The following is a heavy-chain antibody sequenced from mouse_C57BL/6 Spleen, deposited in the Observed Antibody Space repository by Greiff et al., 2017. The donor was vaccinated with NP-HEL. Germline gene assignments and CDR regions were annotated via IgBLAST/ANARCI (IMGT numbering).Heavy chain of an antibody. CDR3: ARHAGSSWYFDV. V-gene: IGHV5-12*01. CDR1: GFTFSDYY. CDR2: ISNGGGST. D-gene: IGHD1-1*01. Sequence: EVHLVESGGGLVQPGGSLKLSCAASGFTFSDYYMYWVRQTPEKRLEWVAYISNGGGSTYYPDTVKGRFTISRDNAKNTLYLQMSRLKSEDTAMYYCARHAGSSWYFDVWGTGTTVTVSS. J-gene: IGHJ1*03.